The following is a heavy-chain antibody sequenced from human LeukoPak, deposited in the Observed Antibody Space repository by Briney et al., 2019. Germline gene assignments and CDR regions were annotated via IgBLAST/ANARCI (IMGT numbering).Heavy chain of an antibody. CDR2: IGGTNGRT. D-gene: IGHD3-22*01. CDR1: GFTFSSYA. J-gene: IGHJ4*02. CDR3: AKHYYDTSGTPRYFDY. V-gene: IGHV3-23*01. Sequence: GSLRLSCAASGFTFSSYAMSWVRQPPGKGLEWVSAIGGTNGRTYYADSVKGRFTISRDNSKNTLYLQMNSLRDEDTAVYYCAKHYYDTSGTPRYFDYWGQGTLVTVSS.